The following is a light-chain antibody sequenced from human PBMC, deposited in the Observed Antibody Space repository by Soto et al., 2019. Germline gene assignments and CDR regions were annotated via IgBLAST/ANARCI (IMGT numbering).Light chain of an antibody. V-gene: IGKV1-5*03. CDR3: QQYNDSFPYT. CDR2: KAS. J-gene: IGKJ2*01. CDR1: QSIDTW. Sequence: DIQRTQSPSTLSASVGDRVTITCRASQSIDTWLAWYQQKPGTAPKLLIYKASTLESGVPSRFSGSRSGTEFTLTVSSLQPDDFASYYCQQYNDSFPYTFGQGTKVDNK.